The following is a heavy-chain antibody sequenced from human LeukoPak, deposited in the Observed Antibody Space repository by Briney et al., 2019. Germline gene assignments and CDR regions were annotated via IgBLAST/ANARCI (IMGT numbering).Heavy chain of an antibody. J-gene: IGHJ6*03. CDR2: ISGSGTST. D-gene: IGHD3-16*02. CDR3: AKDGRRYRAYYYYYMDV. Sequence: GGSLRLSCAASGFTFSSYGMSWVRQAPGKGLEWVSAISGSGTSTYYADSVKGRFTASRDNSENTLYLQMNSLRAEDTAVYYCAKDGRRYRAYYYYYMDVWGKGTTVTVSS. CDR1: GFTFSSYG. V-gene: IGHV3-23*01.